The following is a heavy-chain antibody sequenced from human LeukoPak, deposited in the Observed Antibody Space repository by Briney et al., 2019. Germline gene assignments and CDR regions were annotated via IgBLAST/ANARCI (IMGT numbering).Heavy chain of an antibody. D-gene: IGHD5-18*01. CDR3: ARYPGHSFRSDYYYYMDV. Sequence: SETLSLTCTVSGGSISSGSYYWSWIRQPAGKGLEWIGRIYTSGSTNYNPSLKSRVTISVDTSKNQFSLKLSSVTAADTAVYYCARYPGHSFRSDYYYYMDVWGKGTTVTVSS. J-gene: IGHJ6*03. CDR1: GGSISSGSYY. V-gene: IGHV4-61*02. CDR2: IYTSGST.